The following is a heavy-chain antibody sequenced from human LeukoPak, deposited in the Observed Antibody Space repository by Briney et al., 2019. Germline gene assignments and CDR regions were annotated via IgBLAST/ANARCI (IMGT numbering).Heavy chain of an antibody. CDR2: IYHSGST. Sequence: SGTLSLTCAVSGGSISSSNWWSWVRQPPGKGLEWIGEIYHSGSTNYNPSLKSRVTISVDKPKNQFSLKLSSVTAADTAVYYCARIKSGGAGQWLFDYWGQGTLVTVSS. D-gene: IGHD6-19*01. CDR3: ARIKSGGAGQWLFDY. CDR1: GGSISSSNW. J-gene: IGHJ4*02. V-gene: IGHV4-4*02.